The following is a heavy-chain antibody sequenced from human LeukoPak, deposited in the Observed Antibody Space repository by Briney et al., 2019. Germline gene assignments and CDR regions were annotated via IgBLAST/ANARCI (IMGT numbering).Heavy chain of an antibody. D-gene: IGHD4-17*01. V-gene: IGHV3-30*18. CDR3: AKDLSGDYRGGVDY. Sequence: GGSLRLSCAASGVTFSSYGMHWVRQAPGKGLEWVAVISYDGSNRYYADSVKGRFTISRDNSKNTLYLQMNSLRAEDTAVYYCAKDLSGDYRGGVDYWGQGTLVTVSS. J-gene: IGHJ4*02. CDR2: ISYDGSNR. CDR1: GVTFSSYG.